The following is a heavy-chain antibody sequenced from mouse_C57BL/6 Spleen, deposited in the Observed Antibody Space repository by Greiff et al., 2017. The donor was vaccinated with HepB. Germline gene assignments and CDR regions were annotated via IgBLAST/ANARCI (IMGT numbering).Heavy chain of an antibody. CDR1: GYTFTSYW. Sequence: QVHLKQPGAELVKPGASVKLSCKASGYTFTSYWMHWVKQRPGQGLEWIGMIHPNSGSTNYNEKFKSKATLTVDKSSSTAYMQLSSLTSEDSAVYYCARERDYYGSSWDYWGQGTTLTVSS. J-gene: IGHJ2*01. CDR2: IHPNSGST. CDR3: ARERDYYGSSWDY. D-gene: IGHD1-1*01. V-gene: IGHV1-64*01.